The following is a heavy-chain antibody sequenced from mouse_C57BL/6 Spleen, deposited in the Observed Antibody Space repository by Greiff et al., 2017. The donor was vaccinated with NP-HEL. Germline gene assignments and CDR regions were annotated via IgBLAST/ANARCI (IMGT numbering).Heavy chain of an antibody. CDR3: ARSFIPTVVAHFDY. V-gene: IGHV1-76*01. D-gene: IGHD1-1*01. CDR2: IYPGSGNT. CDR1: GYTFTDYY. Sequence: QVQLQQSGAELVRPGASVKLSCKASGYTFTDYYINWVKQRPGQGLEWIARIYPGSGNTYYNEKFKGKATLTAEKSSSTAYMQLSSLTSEDSAVYFCARSFIPTVVAHFDYWGQGTTLTVSS. J-gene: IGHJ2*01.